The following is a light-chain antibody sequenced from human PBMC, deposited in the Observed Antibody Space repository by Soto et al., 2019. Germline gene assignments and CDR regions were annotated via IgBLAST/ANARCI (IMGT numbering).Light chain of an antibody. J-gene: IGKJ1*01. Sequence: DIQMTQSPSTLSAFVGDRVTITCRASQSISTSLAWYQQKPRKAPKLLIYLASILESGVPARFSGSGSATELTLSISSLQPDDFATYYCQQYGSSSRTFGQGTKVEIK. CDR1: QSISTS. CDR2: LAS. V-gene: IGKV1-5*03. CDR3: QQYGSSSRT.